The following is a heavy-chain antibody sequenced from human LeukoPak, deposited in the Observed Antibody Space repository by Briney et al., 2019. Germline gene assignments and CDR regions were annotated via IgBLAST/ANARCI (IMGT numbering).Heavy chain of an antibody. J-gene: IGHJ2*01. Sequence: PGGSLILSCAASGFTFSSYAMHWVRQAPGKGLEWVAVISYDGSNKYYADSVKGRFTISRDNSKNTLYLQMNSLRAEDTAVYYCARAYSNYGYWYFDLWGRGTLVTVSS. CDR3: ARAYSNYGYWYFDL. D-gene: IGHD4-11*01. V-gene: IGHV3-30*04. CDR1: GFTFSSYA. CDR2: ISYDGSNK.